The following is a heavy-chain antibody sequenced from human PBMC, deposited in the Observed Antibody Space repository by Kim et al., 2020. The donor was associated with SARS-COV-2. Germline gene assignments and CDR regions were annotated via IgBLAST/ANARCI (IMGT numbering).Heavy chain of an antibody. J-gene: IGHJ4*02. CDR1: GFTFSSYA. V-gene: IGHV3-64D*06. Sequence: GGSLRLSCSASGFTFSSYAMHWVRQAPGKGLEYVSAISSNGGSTYYADSVKGRFTISRDNSKNTLYLQMSSLRAEDTAVYYCVKGDCSSTSCYLTYWGQGTLVTVSS. CDR3: VKGDCSSTSCYLTY. D-gene: IGHD2-2*01. CDR2: ISSNGGST.